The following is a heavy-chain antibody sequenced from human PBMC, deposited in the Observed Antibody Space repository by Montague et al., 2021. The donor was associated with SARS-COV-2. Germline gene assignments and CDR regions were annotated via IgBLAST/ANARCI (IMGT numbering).Heavy chain of an antibody. V-gene: IGHV4-4*07. J-gene: IGHJ4*02. CDR1: GDSITYFS. Sequence: SETLSLTCTVSGDSITYFSWSWIRQPAGKGLEWIGHDTSSGSTNYNPSLRSRVSMSVDTSKSQFSLKLSSVTAADTAVYYCARDVVTHLGTFDYWGRGTLVTVSS. CDR3: ARDVVTHLGTFDY. CDR2: DTSSGST. D-gene: IGHD4-23*01.